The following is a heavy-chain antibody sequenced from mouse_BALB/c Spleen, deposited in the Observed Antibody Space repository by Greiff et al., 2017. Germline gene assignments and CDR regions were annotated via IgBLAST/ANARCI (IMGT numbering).Heavy chain of an antibody. CDR1: GYTFTSYD. Sequence: QVQLQQSGAELVKPGASVKISCKASGYTFTSYDINWVKQRPGQGLEWIGWIYPGDGSTKYNEKFKGKATLTADKSSSTAYMQLSSLTSENSAVYFCAREGRDWYFDVWGAGTTVTVSS. V-gene: IGHV1S56*01. CDR3: AREGRDWYFDV. CDR2: IYPGDGST. J-gene: IGHJ1*01.